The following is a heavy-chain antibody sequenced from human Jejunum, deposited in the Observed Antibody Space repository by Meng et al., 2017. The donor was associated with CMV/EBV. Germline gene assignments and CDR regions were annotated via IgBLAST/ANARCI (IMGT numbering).Heavy chain of an antibody. CDR2: IRADGSYA. J-gene: IGHJ4*02. CDR1: GFTFSRYA. Sequence: RLSCTASGFTFSRYAMNWVRQAPGKRLEWISQIRADGSYASYADSVKGRFTFSRDNSKNTLYLHMNSLGAEDTAICYCAENNGEYCGQGTLVTVSS. CDR3: AENNGEY. D-gene: IGHD2-8*01. V-gene: IGHV3-23*01.